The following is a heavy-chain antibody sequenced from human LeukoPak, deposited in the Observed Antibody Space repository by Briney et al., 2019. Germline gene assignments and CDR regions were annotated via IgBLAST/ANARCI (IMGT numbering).Heavy chain of an antibody. CDR3: ARLFIYGSRWYRGHMDV. J-gene: IGHJ6*03. V-gene: IGHV4-39*07. CDR2: INHSGST. CDR1: GGSISSSSYY. D-gene: IGHD4-23*01. Sequence: SETLSLTCTVSGGSISSSSYYWGWIRQPPGKGLEWIGEINHSGSTNYNPSLKSRVTISVDTSKNQFSLKLSSVTAADTAVYYCARLFIYGSRWYRGHMDVWGKGTTVTVSS.